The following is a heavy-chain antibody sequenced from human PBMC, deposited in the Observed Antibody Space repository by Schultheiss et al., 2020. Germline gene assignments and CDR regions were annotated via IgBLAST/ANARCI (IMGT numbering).Heavy chain of an antibody. D-gene: IGHD6-13*01. V-gene: IGHV3-23*01. CDR1: GFTFSSYA. Sequence: GGSLRLSCAASGFTFSSYAMSWVRQAPGKGLEWVSAISGSGGSTYYADSVKGRFTISRDNSKNTLYLQMNSLRAEDTAVYYCAKDPRIAAAGPHYFDYWGQGTLVTVSS. CDR2: ISGSGGST. J-gene: IGHJ4*02. CDR3: AKDPRIAAAGPHYFDY.